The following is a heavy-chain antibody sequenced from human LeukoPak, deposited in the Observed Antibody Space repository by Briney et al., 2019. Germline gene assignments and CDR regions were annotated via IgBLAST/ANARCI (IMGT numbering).Heavy chain of an antibody. CDR3: AKDSLLLRYSYGYGEGDY. Sequence: SETLSLTCTVSGGSISSYYWSWIRQPPGKGLEWIGYIYYSGSTNYNPSLKSRVTISVDTSKNQFSLKLSSVTAADTAVYYCAKDSLLLRYSYGYGEGDYWGQGTLVTVSS. J-gene: IGHJ4*02. V-gene: IGHV4-59*12. CDR1: GGSISSYY. D-gene: IGHD5-18*01. CDR2: IYYSGST.